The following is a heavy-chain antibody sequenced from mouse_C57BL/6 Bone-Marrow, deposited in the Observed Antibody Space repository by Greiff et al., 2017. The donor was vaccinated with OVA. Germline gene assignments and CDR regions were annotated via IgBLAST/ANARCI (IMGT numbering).Heavy chain of an antibody. J-gene: IGHJ2*01. Sequence: EVHLVESGGGLVKPGGSLTLSCAASGFTFSDYGMHWVRQAPEKGLEWVAYISSGSSTIYYAVTVKGRFTISRDNAKNTLFLQMTSLRSEDTAMYYCARLWSDYWGQGTTLTVSS. CDR2: ISSGSSTI. CDR3: ARLWSDY. V-gene: IGHV5-17*01. CDR1: GFTFSDYG. D-gene: IGHD1-1*02.